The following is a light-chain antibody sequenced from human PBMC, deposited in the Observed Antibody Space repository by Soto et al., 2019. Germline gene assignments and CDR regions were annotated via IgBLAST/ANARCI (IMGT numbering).Light chain of an antibody. CDR3: MQGTYWPWT. CDR1: QSLVHSSGNTY. CDR2: QVS. V-gene: IGKV2-30*02. J-gene: IGKJ1*01. Sequence: DVVMIQSSLSLPVTLGQPASISCRSSQSLVHSSGNTYLNWFLQRPGHSPRRLIYQVSNRDSGVPDRFSGCGSGIDFTLKISRVESDDAGVYYCMQGTYWPWTFGQGTRVEIK.